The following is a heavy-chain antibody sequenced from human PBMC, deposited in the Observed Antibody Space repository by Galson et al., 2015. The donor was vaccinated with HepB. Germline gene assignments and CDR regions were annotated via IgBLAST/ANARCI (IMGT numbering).Heavy chain of an antibody. Sequence: QSGAEVKKPGESLKISCKGSGYSFTSYWIGWVRQMPGKGLEWMGIIYPGDSDTRYSPSFQGQVTISADKSISTAYLQWSSLKASDTAMYYCARLHIAASRQGDYFDYWGQGTLVTVSS. CDR2: IYPGDSDT. V-gene: IGHV5-51*01. CDR1: GYSFTSYW. J-gene: IGHJ4*02. D-gene: IGHD6-13*01. CDR3: ARLHIAASRQGDYFDY.